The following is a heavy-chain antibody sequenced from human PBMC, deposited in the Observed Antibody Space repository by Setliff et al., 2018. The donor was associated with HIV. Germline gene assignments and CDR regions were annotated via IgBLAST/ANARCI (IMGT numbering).Heavy chain of an antibody. CDR3: ARGYYGSDLQNAMDV. CDR2: LNTDGSST. Sequence: GGSLRLSCAASGFTFSSYWMHWVRQAPGKGLVWVSRLNTDGSSTKYADSVKGRFTISRDNAKNTLYLQMDSLRGEDTAVYYCARGYYGSDLQNAMDVWGQGTTVTAP. CDR1: GFTFSSYW. J-gene: IGHJ6*02. V-gene: IGHV3-74*03. D-gene: IGHD3-10*01.